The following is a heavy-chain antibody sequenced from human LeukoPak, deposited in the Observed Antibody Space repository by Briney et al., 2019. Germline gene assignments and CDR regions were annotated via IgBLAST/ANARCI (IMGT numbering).Heavy chain of an antibody. J-gene: IGHJ4*02. D-gene: IGHD6-19*01. CDR3: ARDLNRSGWYTFDY. CDR2: ISSNGGST. Sequence: GGSLRLSCAASGFTFSSYAMHWVRQGPGQGLEYVSGISSNGGSTYYANSVKGRFTISRDNSKNTLYLQMGSLRAEDMAVYYCARDLNRSGWYTFDYWGQGTLVTVSS. CDR1: GFTFSSYA. V-gene: IGHV3-64*01.